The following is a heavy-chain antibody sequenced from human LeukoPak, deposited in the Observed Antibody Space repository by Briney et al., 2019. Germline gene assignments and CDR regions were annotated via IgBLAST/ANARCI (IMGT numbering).Heavy chain of an antibody. D-gene: IGHD6-13*01. CDR2: IIPIFGTA. Sequence: SVKVSYKASGGTFSSYAISWVRQAPGQGLEWMGGIIPIFGTANYAQKFQGRVTITTDESTSTAYMELSSLRSEDTAVYYCAREGTGIAAAVLDYWGQGTLVTVSS. J-gene: IGHJ4*02. V-gene: IGHV1-69*05. CDR3: AREGTGIAAAVLDY. CDR1: GGTFSSYA.